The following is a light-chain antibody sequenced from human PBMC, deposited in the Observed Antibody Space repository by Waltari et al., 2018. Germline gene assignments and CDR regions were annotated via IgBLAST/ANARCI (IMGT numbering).Light chain of an antibody. CDR3: HVWDANTVM. Sequence: SSVLTQAPSVSVAPGQTATVTCGGDNIGSRSVHWYQQKPGRAPVLVVYLDSDRPSGIPERFSGSKSGNAATLTISRVEAGDEADYYCHVWDANTVMFGGRTKLTVL. CDR1: NIGSRS. J-gene: IGLJ3*02. V-gene: IGLV3-21*02. CDR2: LDS.